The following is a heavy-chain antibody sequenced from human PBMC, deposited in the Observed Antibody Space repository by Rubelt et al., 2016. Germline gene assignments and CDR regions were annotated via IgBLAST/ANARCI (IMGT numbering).Heavy chain of an antibody. CDR3: ARHLYFDY. CDR2: IYSGGST. V-gene: IGHV3-53*01. Sequence: VSVIYSGGSTYYADSVKGRFTISRDNSKNTLYLQMNSLRAEDTAVYYCARHLYFDYWGQGTLVTVSS. J-gene: IGHJ4*02.